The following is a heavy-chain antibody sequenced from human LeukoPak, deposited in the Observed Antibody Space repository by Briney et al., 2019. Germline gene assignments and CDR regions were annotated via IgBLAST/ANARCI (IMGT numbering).Heavy chain of an antibody. CDR3: ARDRRRGNDSSGYYYVTYSFDY. D-gene: IGHD3-22*01. CDR1: GYTFTSYT. CDR2: ISVGRGDS. Sequence: GASVKVSCKASGYTFTSYTIHWVRQAPGQSLEWMGWISVGRGDSKCSQEFQGRVTITRDTSASTAYMELSSLRSEDMAVYYCARDRRRGNDSSGYYYVTYSFDYWGQGTLVTVSS. J-gene: IGHJ4*02. V-gene: IGHV1-3*03.